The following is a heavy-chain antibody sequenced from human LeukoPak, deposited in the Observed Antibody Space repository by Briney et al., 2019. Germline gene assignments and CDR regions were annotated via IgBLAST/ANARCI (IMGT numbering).Heavy chain of an antibody. CDR1: GGSISSYY. D-gene: IGHD3-22*01. Sequence: SETLSLTCTVSGGSISSYYWSWIRQPPGKGLEWLGYIYYSGSTKYNPSLKSRVTISVDTSKNQFSLNLSSVIAADTAVYYCARGLRGYYSDYWGEGNLVTVSS. J-gene: IGHJ4*02. CDR2: IYYSGST. V-gene: IGHV4-59*01. CDR3: ARGLRGYYSDY.